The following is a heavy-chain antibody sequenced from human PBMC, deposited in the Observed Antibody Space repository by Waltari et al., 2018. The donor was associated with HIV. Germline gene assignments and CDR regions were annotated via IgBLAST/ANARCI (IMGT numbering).Heavy chain of an antibody. J-gene: IGHJ4*02. Sequence: QVQLVQSGAELKTPGASVESSCRASGYSFTGYYIPWVRQAPGQGLQWMGRINPISGSTNIPRTFQCRITMTRDTSSGAVFTELRGLKFNDTALYYCARGESVSVSNIPPGYRFDFWGQGTLITVSS. CDR3: ARGESVSVSNIPPGYRFDF. D-gene: IGHD2-15*01. CDR2: INPISGST. V-gene: IGHV1-2*06. CDR1: GYSFTGYY.